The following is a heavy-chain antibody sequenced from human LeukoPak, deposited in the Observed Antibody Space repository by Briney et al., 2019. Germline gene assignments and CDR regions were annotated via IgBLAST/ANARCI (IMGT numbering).Heavy chain of an antibody. J-gene: IGHJ4*02. V-gene: IGHV3-30*01. Sequence: PGGSLRLSCAASGFTFTNYAIQWVRQAQGKGLEWVAVISYDGTNIYYGDSVKGRFTISRDNSKNTVYLQMNNLRAEDTAVYHCARGLTNFDASSSPVYWGQGTLVTVSS. CDR3: ARGLTNFDASSSPVY. CDR2: ISYDGTNI. D-gene: IGHD2-8*01. CDR1: GFTFTNYA.